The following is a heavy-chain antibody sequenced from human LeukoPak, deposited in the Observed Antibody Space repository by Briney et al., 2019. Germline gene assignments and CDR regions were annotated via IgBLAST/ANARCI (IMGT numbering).Heavy chain of an antibody. D-gene: IGHD4-17*01. CDR1: GFTFSSYS. Sequence: GGSLRLSCAASGFTFSSYSMNWVRQAPGKGLEWVSSISSSSSYIYYADSVKGRFTISRDNAKNSLYLQMNSLRAEDTAVYYCAIDDYGDYEGVEYWGKGTTVTVSS. CDR2: ISSSSSYI. V-gene: IGHV3-21*01. CDR3: AIDDYGDYEGVEY. J-gene: IGHJ6*04.